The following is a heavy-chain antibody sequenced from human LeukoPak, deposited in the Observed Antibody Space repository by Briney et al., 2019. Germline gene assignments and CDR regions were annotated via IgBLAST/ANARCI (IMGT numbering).Heavy chain of an antibody. CDR3: ARDSFPDIYFYGSGSYGSFDY. J-gene: IGHJ4*02. CDR2: ISSSSSYI. D-gene: IGHD3-10*01. Sequence: PGGSLRLSCAASGFTVSSNYMSWVRQAPGKGLEWVSSISSSSSYIYYADSVKGRFTISRDNAKNSLYLQMNSLRAEDTAVYYCARDSFPDIYFYGSGSYGSFDYWGQGTLVTVSS. CDR1: GFTVSSNY. V-gene: IGHV3-21*01.